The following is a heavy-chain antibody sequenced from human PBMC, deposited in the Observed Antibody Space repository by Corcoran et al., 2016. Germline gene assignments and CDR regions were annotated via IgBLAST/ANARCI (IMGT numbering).Heavy chain of an antibody. CDR2: IYSGGST. Sequence: EVQLVESGGGLIQPGGSLRLSCAASGFTVSSDYMSWVRQAPGKGLEWVSVIYSGGSTYYADSVKGRFTISRDNSKNTLYLQMNSLRAEDTAVYYCERAFPGGFLDVWGQGTTVTVSS. V-gene: IGHV3-53*01. D-gene: IGHD3-16*01. J-gene: IGHJ6*02. CDR1: GFTVSSDY. CDR3: ERAFPGGFLDV.